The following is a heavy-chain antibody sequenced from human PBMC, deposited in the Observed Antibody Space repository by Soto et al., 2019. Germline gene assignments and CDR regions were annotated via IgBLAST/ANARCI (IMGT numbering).Heavy chain of an antibody. CDR2: FDPEDGET. V-gene: IGHV1-24*01. CDR3: ETSIAARTYGMDV. D-gene: IGHD6-25*01. Sequence: XSVKVSCKVSGYPLTELSMHWVRQAPGKGLEWMGGFDPEDGETIYAQKFQGRVTMTEDTSTDTAYMELSSLRSEDTAVYYCETSIAARTYGMDVWGQGTTVTVSS. J-gene: IGHJ6*02. CDR1: GYPLTELS.